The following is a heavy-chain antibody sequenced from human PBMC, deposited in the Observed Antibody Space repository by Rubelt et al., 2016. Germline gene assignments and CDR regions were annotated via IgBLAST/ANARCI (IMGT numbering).Heavy chain of an antibody. D-gene: IGHD2-15*01. Sequence: QVQLVQSGAEVKKPGASVKVSCKASGYTFTSYAMHWVRQAPGKGLEWMGGVEPEDGETIYAQKFHGSVTMNEATSQDTAYMTLSSLRSEEPAVYYCATVSCSGGSCYSLSLGYWGQGTLVTVSS. J-gene: IGHJ4*02. V-gene: IGHV1-24*01. CDR3: ATVSCSGGSCYSLSLGY. CDR1: GYTFTSYA. CDR2: VEPEDGET.